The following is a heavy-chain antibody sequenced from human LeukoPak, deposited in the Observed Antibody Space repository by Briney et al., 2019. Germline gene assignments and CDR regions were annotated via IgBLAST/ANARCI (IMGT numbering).Heavy chain of an antibody. CDR1: GDSISNYY. J-gene: IGHJ4*02. D-gene: IGHD6-19*01. V-gene: IGHV4-4*07. CDR3: AGDSRSVAGLDY. Sequence: ASETLSLTCTVSGDSISNYYWSWIRQPAGKGLEWIGRTYTSGSTNYNPSLRSRVTMSVDTSKNHFSLRLSSVTSADTAVYYCAGDSRSVAGLDYWGQGTLVTVSS. CDR2: TYTSGST.